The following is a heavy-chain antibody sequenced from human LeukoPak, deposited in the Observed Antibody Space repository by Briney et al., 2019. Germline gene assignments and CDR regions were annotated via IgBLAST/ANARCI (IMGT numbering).Heavy chain of an antibody. J-gene: IGHJ4*02. CDR2: IGGSGGST. Sequence: GGSLRLSCAASGFTYSSYAMSWVRQAPGKGLEWVSAIGGSGGSTYYADSVKGRFTTSRDNSKNTLYLQMNSLRAEDTAVYYCAKMIMVRGVMDYWGQGTLVTVSS. V-gene: IGHV3-23*01. CDR1: GFTYSSYA. CDR3: AKMIMVRGVMDY. D-gene: IGHD3-10*01.